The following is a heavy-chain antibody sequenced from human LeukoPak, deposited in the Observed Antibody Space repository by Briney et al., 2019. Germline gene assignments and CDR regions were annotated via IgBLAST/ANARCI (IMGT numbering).Heavy chain of an antibody. D-gene: IGHD1-1*01. CDR1: GFTFSSYA. CDR3: ARSSATRLLNFDY. Sequence: PGGSLRLSCAASGFTFSSYAMHWVRQAPGKGLEWVALISYDGSDKYYADSVKGRFTISRENSKNTLYLQVNSLRVEDTAVYYCARSSATRLLNFDYWGQGTLVTVSS. J-gene: IGHJ4*02. CDR2: ISYDGSDK. V-gene: IGHV3-30*01.